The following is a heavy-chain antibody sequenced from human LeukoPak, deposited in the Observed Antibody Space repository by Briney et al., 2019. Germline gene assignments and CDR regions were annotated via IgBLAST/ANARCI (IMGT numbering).Heavy chain of an antibody. D-gene: IGHD2/OR15-2a*01. CDR3: ARALSTIDY. J-gene: IGHJ4*02. CDR1: IYSISSGFY. V-gene: IGHV4-38-2*02. CDR2: IYHSGST. Sequence: SETLSLTCTVSIYSISSGFYWGWIRQSPGKGLEWIGTIYHSGSTYFNPSLKSRVSISVDTSKNQFSLKLRSVTAADTAVYYCARALSTIDYWGQGTLVTVSS.